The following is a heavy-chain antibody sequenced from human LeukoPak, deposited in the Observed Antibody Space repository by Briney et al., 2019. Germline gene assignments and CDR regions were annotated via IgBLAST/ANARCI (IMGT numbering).Heavy chain of an antibody. CDR1: GYTFTGYY. V-gene: IGHV1-2*02. D-gene: IGHD3-10*01. CDR2: INPNSAGT. J-gene: IGHJ4*02. CDR3: ARADGSVLPTGEFDY. Sequence: PGASVKVSCKASGYTFTGYYMHWVRQAPGQGLEWMGWINPNSAGTHYAQKFQGRVTMTRDTSISTAYMELSRLRSDDTAVYYCARADGSVLPTGEFDYWGQGTLVTVSS.